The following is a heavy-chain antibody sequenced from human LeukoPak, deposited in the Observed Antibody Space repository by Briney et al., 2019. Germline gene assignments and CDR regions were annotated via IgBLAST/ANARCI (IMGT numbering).Heavy chain of an antibody. CDR2: ISSSSSYI. CDR1: GFTFSSYS. D-gene: IGHD3-22*01. J-gene: IGHJ3*01. CDR3: SAGEGYYDSSDYYSAWAFNV. Sequence: GGSLRLSCAASGFTFSSYSMNWVRQAPGKGLEWVSSISSSSSYIYYADSVKGRFTISRDNAKNSLYLQMNSLRAEDTAVYYCSAGEGYYDSSDYYSAWAFNVWGQGTMVTVSS. V-gene: IGHV3-21*01.